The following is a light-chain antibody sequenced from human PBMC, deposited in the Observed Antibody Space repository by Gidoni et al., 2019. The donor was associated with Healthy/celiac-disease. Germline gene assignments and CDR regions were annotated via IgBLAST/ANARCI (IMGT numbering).Light chain of an antibody. CDR2: DAS. Sequence: EIVLTQSPATLSLSPGERATLSCRASQSVSSYLAWYQQKPGQAPRLLINDASNRATGIPARFSGSGSGTDVTLTISSREPEDFAVYYCQQRSNWPPIFTFXSXTKVDIK. J-gene: IGKJ3*01. V-gene: IGKV3-11*01. CDR3: QQRSNWPPIFT. CDR1: QSVSSY.